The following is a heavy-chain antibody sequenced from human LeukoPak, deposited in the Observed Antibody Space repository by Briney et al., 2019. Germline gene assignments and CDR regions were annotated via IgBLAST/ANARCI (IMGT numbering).Heavy chain of an antibody. J-gene: IGHJ4*02. V-gene: IGHV3-30*19. D-gene: IGHD6-13*01. CDR2: ISYDGSNK. CDR1: GFTFSSYG. Sequence: GGSLRLSCAASGFTFSSYGMHWVRQAPGKGLEWVAVISYDGSNKYYADSVKGRFTISRDNSKNTMFLEMNSLRPEDTALYYCAILGVAAAGTAYWGQGTLVTVSA. CDR3: AILGVAAAGTAY.